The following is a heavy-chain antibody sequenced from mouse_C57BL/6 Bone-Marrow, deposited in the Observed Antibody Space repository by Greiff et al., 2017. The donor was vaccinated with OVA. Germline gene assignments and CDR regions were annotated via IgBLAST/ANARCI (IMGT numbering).Heavy chain of an antibody. Sequence: EVQGVESVAELVRPGASVKLSCTASGFNIKNTYMHWVKQRPEQGLEWIGRIDPANGNTKYAPKFQGKATITADTSSNTAYLQLSSLTSEDTAIYYCAVYYYGWAWFAYWGQGTLVTVSA. CDR3: AVYYYGWAWFAY. J-gene: IGHJ3*01. V-gene: IGHV14-3*01. CDR1: GFNIKNTY. D-gene: IGHD1-1*01. CDR2: IDPANGNT.